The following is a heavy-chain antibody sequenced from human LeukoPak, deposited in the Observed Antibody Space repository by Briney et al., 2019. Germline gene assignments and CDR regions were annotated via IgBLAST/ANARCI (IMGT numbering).Heavy chain of an antibody. D-gene: IGHD3-9*01. Sequence: PGGSLRLSCVASGFTFSSYWMSWVRQAPGKGLEWVANIKEDVSEKYYVDSVRGRFTLSRGNAENSLYLQMNSLTAEDTAVYYCARDHHDVLTGYYSNYYTYYYMDVWGKGTTVTVSS. J-gene: IGHJ6*03. V-gene: IGHV3-7*01. CDR1: GFTFSSYW. CDR3: ARDHHDVLTGYYSNYYTYYYMDV. CDR2: IKEDVSEK.